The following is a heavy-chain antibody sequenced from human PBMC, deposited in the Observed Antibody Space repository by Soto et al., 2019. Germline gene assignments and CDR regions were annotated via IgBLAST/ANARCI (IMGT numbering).Heavy chain of an antibody. CDR3: ATIAVAGNFDY. V-gene: IGHV4-59*08. Sequence: PSETLSLTCTVSGGSISSFYWSWIRQSPGKGLEWIGTIYYTGRTNYNPSLKSRVTISVDRSKNQFSLKLTSVTAADTAVYYCATIAVAGNFDYWGQGTLVTVS. CDR2: IYYTGRT. CDR1: GGSISSFY. J-gene: IGHJ4*02. D-gene: IGHD6-19*01.